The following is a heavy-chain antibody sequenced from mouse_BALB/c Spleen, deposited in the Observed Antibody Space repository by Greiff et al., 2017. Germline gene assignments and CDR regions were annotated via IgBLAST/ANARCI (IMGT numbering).Heavy chain of an antibody. CDR2: INPNTGDT. V-gene: IGHV1-18*01. CDR1: GYTFTDYT. CDR3: AILLRPRWFAY. J-gene: IGHJ3*01. D-gene: IGHD1-1*01. Sequence: VQLQQSGPELVKPGASVKISCKASGYTFTDYTMHWVKQSHGKCLEWIGGINPNTGDTSYNQKFKGKATVTVDNSSSTAYIELRSLTSEDSEVYNGAILLRPRWFAYWGQGTLVTVSA.